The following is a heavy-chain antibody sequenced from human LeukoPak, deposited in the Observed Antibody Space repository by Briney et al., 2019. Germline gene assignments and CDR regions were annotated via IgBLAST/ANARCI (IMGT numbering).Heavy chain of an antibody. CDR2: IPGSGGHTYST. D-gene: IGHD1-26*01. CDR1: GFTFRSYA. V-gene: IGHV3-23*01. J-gene: IGHJ4*02. CDR3: AKDDLYSGSYFSYFDH. Sequence: GGSLRLSCAASGFTFRSYAMSWVRQAPGKGLEWVSSIPGSGGHTYSTYYADSVKGRFTISRDNYKNTLYQQMNSLRAEDTAVYYCAKDDLYSGSYFSYFDHWGQGTLVTVSS.